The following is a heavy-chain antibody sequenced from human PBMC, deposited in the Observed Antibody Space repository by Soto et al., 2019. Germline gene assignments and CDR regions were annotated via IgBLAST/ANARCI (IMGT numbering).Heavy chain of an antibody. V-gene: IGHV1-46*01. Sequence: QVKLMQSGAEVKKPEASVRVSCKASGYTFTHYYIHWVRQAPGQGLEWMGIINPNGGITTYAQKFRAGFTMTRDTSTSTVYLELSSLRSEDSAVYYCATSVNSAMAFDYWGQGTLVAVSS. CDR3: ATSVNSAMAFDY. CDR1: GYTFTHYY. D-gene: IGHD5-18*01. CDR2: INPNGGIT. J-gene: IGHJ4*02.